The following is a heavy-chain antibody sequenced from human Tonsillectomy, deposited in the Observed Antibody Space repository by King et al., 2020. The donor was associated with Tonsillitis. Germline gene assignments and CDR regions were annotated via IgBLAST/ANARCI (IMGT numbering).Heavy chain of an antibody. V-gene: IGHV4-4*07. J-gene: IGHJ4*02. CDR2: IYTSGST. D-gene: IGHD3-10*01. CDR1: VGSISSYY. CDR3: VRDWEYGSESASLDY. Sequence: VQLQESGPGLVKPSETLSLTCTVSVGSISSYYWSWIRQPAGKGLEWIGRIYTSGSTNYNPSLKSRVTMSLDTSKNQFSLKRGSVTAADTAVYYCVRDWEYGSESASLDYWGQGTLVTVSS.